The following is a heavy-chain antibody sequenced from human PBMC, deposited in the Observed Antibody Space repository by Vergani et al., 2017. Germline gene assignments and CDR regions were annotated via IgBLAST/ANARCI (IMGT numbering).Heavy chain of an antibody. CDR1: GGTFSSYA. Sequence: QVQLVQSGAEVKKPGSSVKVSCKASGGTFSSYAISWVRQAPGQGLEWMGRIIPILGIANYAQKFQGRVSMTRNTSMSTAYMELSSLRSEDTAVYYCARGNVVRGFDPWGQGTLVTVSS. D-gene: IGHD3-10*01. CDR3: ARGNVVRGFDP. CDR2: IIPILGIA. V-gene: IGHV1-69*04. J-gene: IGHJ5*02.